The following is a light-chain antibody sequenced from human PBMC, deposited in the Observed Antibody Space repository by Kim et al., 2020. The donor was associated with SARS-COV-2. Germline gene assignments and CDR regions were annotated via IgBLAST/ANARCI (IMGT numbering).Light chain of an antibody. CDR1: QSIGSGY. Sequence: EIVLTQSPGTLSLSPGERATLSCRASQSIGSGYLAWYQQKPGQAPRLLIYGASSRATGIPDRFSGSESGTDSTLTISRLEPEDFAVYYCQQYYSSTATFGQGTELEI. CDR3: QQYYSSTAT. CDR2: GAS. V-gene: IGKV3-20*01. J-gene: IGKJ2*01.